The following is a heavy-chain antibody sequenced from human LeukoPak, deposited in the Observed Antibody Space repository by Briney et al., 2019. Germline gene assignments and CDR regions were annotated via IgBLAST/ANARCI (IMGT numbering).Heavy chain of an antibody. CDR2: VTSYNGDT. V-gene: IGHV1-18*01. D-gene: IGHD3-9*01. CDR1: GYTFNNYG. Sequence: GASVKVSCKASGYTFNNYGISWVRQAPGQGLEWMGWVTSYNGDTNYAQKFQGRVTMSADTATSTAYMELRSPRFDDTAIYYCVKDWNILTGRNCFDPWGQGTLVTVSS. J-gene: IGHJ5*02. CDR3: VKDWNILTGRNCFDP.